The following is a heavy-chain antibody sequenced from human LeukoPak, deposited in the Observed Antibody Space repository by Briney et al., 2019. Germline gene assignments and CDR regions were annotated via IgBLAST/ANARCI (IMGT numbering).Heavy chain of an antibody. D-gene: IGHD3-3*01. V-gene: IGHV4-61*02. CDR2: IYTSGST. J-gene: IGHJ3*02. CDR3: ARDDRPGGYYDFWSGRGAFDI. Sequence: PSETLSLTCTVSGGSISSGSYYWSWIRQPAGKGLEWIGRIYTSGSTYYNPSLKSRVTISVDTSKNQFSLKLSSVTAADTAVYYCARDDRPGGYYDFWSGRGAFDIWGQGTMVTVSS. CDR1: GGSISSGSYY.